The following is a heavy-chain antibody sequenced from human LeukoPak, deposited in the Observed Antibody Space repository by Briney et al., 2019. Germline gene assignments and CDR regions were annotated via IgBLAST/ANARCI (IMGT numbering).Heavy chain of an antibody. CDR2: SSGNGGST. D-gene: IGHD3-10*01. V-gene: IGHV3-64D*06. CDR3: VKSSASVSGSYRGAFDI. Sequence: QAAGSLRLSCSASGVAFSSAAMHWVRHGPGKGLEYVSASSGNGGSTHYADSVKGRFTISRDNSKNTLHHQMCSLRAEDTAVYYCVKSSASVSGSYRGAFDIWGQGTMVTVSS. CDR1: GVAFSSAA. J-gene: IGHJ3*02.